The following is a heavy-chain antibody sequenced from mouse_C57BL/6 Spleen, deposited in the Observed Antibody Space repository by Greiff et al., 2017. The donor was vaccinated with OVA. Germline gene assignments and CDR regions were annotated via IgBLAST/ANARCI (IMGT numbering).Heavy chain of an antibody. CDR3: ARSTVVRYFDV. Sequence: QVQLQQPGAELVMPGASVKLSCKASGYTFTSYWMHWVTQRPGQGLEWIGEIDPSDSYTNYNQKFKGKSTLTVDKSSSTAYMQLSSLTSEDSAVYDCARSTVVRYFDVWGTGTTVTVSS. D-gene: IGHD1-1*01. V-gene: IGHV1-69*01. J-gene: IGHJ1*03. CDR1: GYTFTSYW. CDR2: IDPSDSYT.